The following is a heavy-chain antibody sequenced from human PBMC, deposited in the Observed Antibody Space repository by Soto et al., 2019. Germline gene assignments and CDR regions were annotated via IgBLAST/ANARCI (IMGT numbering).Heavy chain of an antibody. CDR1: GYTFTSYG. CDR2: SSAYNGNT. V-gene: IGHV1-18*01. J-gene: IGHJ4*02. CDR3: ARDICHIPPGIGVTIFAY. Sequence: QVQLVQSGAEVKKPGASVKVSCNASGYTFTSYGISWVRQAPGQGLEWMGWSSAYNGNTNYAQKLQGRVTMTADTCTRTAYRELMRLRSDDTAVYYCARDICHIPPGIGVTIFAYWGQGSLVTVSS. D-gene: IGHD3-3*01.